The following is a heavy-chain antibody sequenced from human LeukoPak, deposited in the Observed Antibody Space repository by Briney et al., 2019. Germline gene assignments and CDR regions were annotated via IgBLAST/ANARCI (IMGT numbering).Heavy chain of an antibody. D-gene: IGHD6-19*01. Sequence: AGSLTLSCAASGFTFSSYAMSWVRQAPGKGLEWVSGISGSGGSTYYADSVKGRFTLSRDNSKNTLYLQMNSLRAEDTAVYCCAKDPGGQWPDWYFDLWGRGTVVSGSS. CDR1: GFTFSSYA. CDR2: ISGSGGST. J-gene: IGHJ2*01. CDR3: AKDPGGQWPDWYFDL. V-gene: IGHV3-23*01.